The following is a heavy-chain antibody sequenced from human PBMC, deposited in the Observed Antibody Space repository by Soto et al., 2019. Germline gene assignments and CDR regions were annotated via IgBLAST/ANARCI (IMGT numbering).Heavy chain of an antibody. V-gene: IGHV4-38-2*02. CDR3: AREKVGTTFFDT. D-gene: IGHD2-21*02. J-gene: IGHJ4*02. CDR1: GFAISRGYY. CDR2: IYPSVSS. Sequence: SETLSLTCSVSGFAISRGYYWSWVRQPPGKGLEWIGSIYPSVSSYHNPSLATRLGLSIDASKNQFTLNLTSVTAADTALYFCAREKVGTTFFDTWGQGIQVT.